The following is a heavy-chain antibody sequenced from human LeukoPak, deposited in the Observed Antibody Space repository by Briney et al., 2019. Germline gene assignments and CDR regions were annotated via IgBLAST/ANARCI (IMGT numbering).Heavy chain of an antibody. CDR3: ARDNLAYCGGDRLDAFDI. D-gene: IGHD2-21*01. J-gene: IGHJ3*02. Sequence: ASVKVSCKASGYTFTSYDINWVRQATGQGLEWMGWMNPNSGNTGYAQKFQGRVTITRNTSISTAYMELSSLRSEDTAVYYCARDNLAYCGGDRLDAFDIWGQGTMATVSS. V-gene: IGHV1-8*03. CDR1: GYTFTSYD. CDR2: MNPNSGNT.